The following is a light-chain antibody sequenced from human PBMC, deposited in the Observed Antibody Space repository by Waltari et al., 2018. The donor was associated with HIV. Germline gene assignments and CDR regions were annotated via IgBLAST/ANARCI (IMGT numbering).Light chain of an antibody. V-gene: IGLV2-14*01. Sequence: QSALTQPASVSGSPGQSITISCTWPSSDVGGYTYASWYQQHPGKAPKLMIYDVSNRPLGVSTRFSGSKSGNTASLTISGLRAEDEADYFCSSYTSSRTPYYVLGTGTEVTVL. CDR2: DVS. CDR1: SSDVGGYTY. CDR3: SSYTSSRTPYYV. J-gene: IGLJ1*01.